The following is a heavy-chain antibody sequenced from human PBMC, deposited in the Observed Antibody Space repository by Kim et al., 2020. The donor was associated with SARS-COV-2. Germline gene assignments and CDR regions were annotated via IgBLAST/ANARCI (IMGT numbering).Heavy chain of an antibody. V-gene: IGHV4-59*08. J-gene: IGHJ6*03. D-gene: IGHD3-16*01. CDR3: ARRRYDYYYYMDV. Sequence: YNPSLKSRVTISLDTSKNQFSLRLNSVTAADTAVYYCARRRYDYYYYMDVWGKGTTVTVSS.